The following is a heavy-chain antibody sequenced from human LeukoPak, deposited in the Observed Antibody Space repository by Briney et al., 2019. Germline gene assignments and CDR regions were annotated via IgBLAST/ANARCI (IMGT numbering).Heavy chain of an antibody. CDR2: TYQGSV. V-gene: IGHV6-1*01. CDR3: ARGQWSTFDI. CDR1: GGSVSSNIVA. D-gene: IGHD2-8*01. Sequence: SQTLSLTCAISGGSVSSNIVAWNWIRQSPSRGLEWLGRTYQGSVFYGMSGKGRITISPDTSRNRLSLHMNFVTPDDTGVYYCARGQWSTFDIWGQGTVVTVSS. J-gene: IGHJ3*02.